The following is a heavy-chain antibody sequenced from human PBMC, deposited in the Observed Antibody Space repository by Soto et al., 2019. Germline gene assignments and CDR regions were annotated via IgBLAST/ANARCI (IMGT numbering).Heavy chain of an antibody. J-gene: IGHJ6*02. V-gene: IGHV1-69*02. Sequence: QVQLVQSGAEVKKPGSSVKVSCKASGGTFSSYTISWVRQAPGQGLEWMGRIIPILGIANYAQKFQGRVTITADKSTSTAYMELSSLRSEDTAVYYCAHSYGSGSYPYYYYYYGMDVWGQGTTVTVSS. CDR1: GGTFSSYT. CDR2: IIPILGIA. CDR3: AHSYGSGSYPYYYYYYGMDV. D-gene: IGHD3-10*01.